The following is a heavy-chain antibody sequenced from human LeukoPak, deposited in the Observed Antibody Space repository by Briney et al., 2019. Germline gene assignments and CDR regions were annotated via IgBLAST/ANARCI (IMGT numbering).Heavy chain of an antibody. V-gene: IGHV3-23*01. CDR1: GFTFSSYA. CDR2: ISGSGGST. CDR3: AKSPFEIVVVSAVLITMVRGVTSPLFFDY. Sequence: GGSLRLSCAASGFTFSSYAMSWVRQAPGKGLEWVSAISGSGGSTYYADSVKGRFTISRDNSKNTLYLQMNSLRAEDTAVYYCAKSPFEIVVVSAVLITMVRGVTSPLFFDYWGQGTLVTVSS. D-gene: IGHD3-10*01. J-gene: IGHJ4*02.